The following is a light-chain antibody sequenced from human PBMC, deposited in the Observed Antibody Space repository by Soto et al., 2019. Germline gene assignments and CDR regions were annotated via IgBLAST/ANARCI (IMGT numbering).Light chain of an antibody. Sequence: DIQMTQSPSTLSASVGDRVTITCRASQSISSWLAWYQQKPGRAPKLLIYDVSTLESGVPSRFSGSGSGTEFTLTISSLQPEDFATYYCQQYNTYWTFGQGTKVDIK. CDR1: QSISSW. J-gene: IGKJ1*01. CDR3: QQYNTYWT. CDR2: DVS. V-gene: IGKV1-5*01.